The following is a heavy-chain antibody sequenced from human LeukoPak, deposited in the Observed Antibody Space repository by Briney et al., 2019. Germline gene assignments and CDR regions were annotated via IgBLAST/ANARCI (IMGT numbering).Heavy chain of an antibody. CDR2: IIPYNGNT. J-gene: IGHJ3*02. V-gene: IGHV1-18*04. D-gene: IGHD5-18*01. CDR3: ARVRGYSYGAFDI. Sequence: ASVKVSCKASGYSFSDFYMVWVRQAPGQGLEWMGWIIPYNGNTNYAQKLQGRVTMTTDTSASTAYMELRSLRSDDTAVYYCARVRGYSYGAFDIWGQGTMVTVSS. CDR1: GYSFSDFY.